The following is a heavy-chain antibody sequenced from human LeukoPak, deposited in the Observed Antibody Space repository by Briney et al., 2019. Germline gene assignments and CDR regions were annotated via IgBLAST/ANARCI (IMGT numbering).Heavy chain of an antibody. CDR2: SSAYNGNT. CDR3: ARGKYDFWGGYYLLDY. J-gene: IGHJ4*02. CDR1: GCIFTSYG. D-gene: IGHD3-3*01. V-gene: IGHV1-18*01. Sequence: ASVKVSCKACGCIFTSYGISWVRQAAGQGLEWMGWSSAYNGNTNYAQKLQGRVTMTPDTSTSTAYLELRSLRSDDTGVYYCARGKYDFWGGYYLLDYWGQGTLVTVSS.